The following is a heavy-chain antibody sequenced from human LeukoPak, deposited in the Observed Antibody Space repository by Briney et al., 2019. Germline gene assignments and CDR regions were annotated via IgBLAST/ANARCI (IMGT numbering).Heavy chain of an antibody. CDR3: ARDPESQKGRDGLDY. D-gene: IGHD1-14*01. CDR2: IKTDGSAK. V-gene: IGHV3-7*01. CDR1: GFSFNGYG. J-gene: IGHJ4*02. Sequence: PGGSLRLSCAASGFSFNGYGIHWVRQAPGKGLEWVASIKTDGSAKYCVDSLKGRFTISRDNAKNSLYLQMNNLRAEDTAVYYCARDPESQKGRDGLDYWGQGSLVTVAS.